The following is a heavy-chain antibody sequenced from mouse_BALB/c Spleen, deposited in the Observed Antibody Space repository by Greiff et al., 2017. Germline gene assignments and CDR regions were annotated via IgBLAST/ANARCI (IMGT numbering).Heavy chain of an antibody. D-gene: IGHD2-14*01. J-gene: IGHJ1*01. CDR1: GYSITSGYY. CDR3: ASHYRDWYFDV. CDR2: ISYDGSN. V-gene: IGHV3-6*02. Sequence: EVHLVESGPGLVKPSQSLSLTCSVTGYSITSGYYWNWIRQFPGNKLEWMGYISYDGSNNYNPSLKNRISITRDTSKNQFFLKLNSVTTEDTATYYCASHYRDWYFDVWGAGTTVTVSS.